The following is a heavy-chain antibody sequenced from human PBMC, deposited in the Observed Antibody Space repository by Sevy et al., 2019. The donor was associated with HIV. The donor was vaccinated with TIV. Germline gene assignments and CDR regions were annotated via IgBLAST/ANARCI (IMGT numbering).Heavy chain of an antibody. CDR1: GFTFSSFW. J-gene: IGHJ4*02. D-gene: IGHD3-16*01. Sequence: GGSLRLSCAVSGFTFSSFWMSWVRQAPGKGLEWAANIKQDGSEKYYVDSVKGRFTISRENAKNSLYLQMNSLRAEDAAMSYCAKQANWALDYWGQGTLVTVSS. CDR3: AKQANWALDY. CDR2: IKQDGSEK. V-gene: IGHV3-7*01.